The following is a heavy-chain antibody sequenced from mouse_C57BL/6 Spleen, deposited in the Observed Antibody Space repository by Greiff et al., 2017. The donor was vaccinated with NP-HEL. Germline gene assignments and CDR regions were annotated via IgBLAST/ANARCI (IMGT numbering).Heavy chain of an antibody. V-gene: IGHV1-55*01. D-gene: IGHD1-1*01. J-gene: IGHJ2*01. Sequence: QVQLQQPGAELVQPGASVKMSCKASGYTFTSYWITWVKQRPGQGLEWIGAIYPGSGSTNYNEQFKSKATLTVDTSSSTAYMQLSSLTSEDSAVYYCARGYYGSSPNCDYWGKGTTLTVSS. CDR1: GYTFTSYW. CDR3: ARGYYGSSPNCDY. CDR2: IYPGSGST.